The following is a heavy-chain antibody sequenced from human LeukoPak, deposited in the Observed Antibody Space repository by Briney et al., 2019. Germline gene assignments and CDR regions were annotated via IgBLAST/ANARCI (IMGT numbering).Heavy chain of an antibody. V-gene: IGHV4-4*02. D-gene: IGHD3-10*01. Sequence: PSETLSLTCAVSGVSISSSNWWSWVRQSPGKGLEWIRKVYHSGTTDYNPSLKSRVSISVDKSKSQFSLKLSSVTAADTAVYYCAREAYGSGSYPIDYWGQGTLVTVSS. J-gene: IGHJ4*02. CDR3: AREAYGSGSYPIDY. CDR2: VYHSGTT. CDR1: GVSISSSNW.